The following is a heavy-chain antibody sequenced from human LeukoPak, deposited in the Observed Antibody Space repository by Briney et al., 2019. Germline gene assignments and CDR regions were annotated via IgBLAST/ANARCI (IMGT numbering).Heavy chain of an antibody. Sequence: GGSLRLSCAASGFTFSSYGMHWVRQAPGKGLEWVAVISYDGSSKYYADSVKGRFTISRDNSKNALYLQMNSLRAEDTAVYYCAIPIDYGSGSYDYWGQGTLVTVSS. CDR1: GFTFSSYG. D-gene: IGHD3-10*01. J-gene: IGHJ4*02. CDR3: AIPIDYGSGSYDY. CDR2: ISYDGSSK. V-gene: IGHV3-30*03.